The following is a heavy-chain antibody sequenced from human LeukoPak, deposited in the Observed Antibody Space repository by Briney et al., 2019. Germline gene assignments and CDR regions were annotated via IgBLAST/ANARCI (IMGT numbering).Heavy chain of an antibody. J-gene: IGHJ4*02. V-gene: IGHV1-24*01. D-gene: IGHD2-15*01. CDR1: GYTLTELS. CDR2: FDPEDGET. CDR3: ATEMPRYCSGGSCPINDFDY. Sequence: GASVKVSCKVSGYTLTELSMHWVRQAPGKGLEWMGGFDPEDGETIYAQKFQGRVTMTEDTSTDTAYMELSSLRSEDTAVYYCATEMPRYCSGGSCPINDFDYWGQGTLVTVSS.